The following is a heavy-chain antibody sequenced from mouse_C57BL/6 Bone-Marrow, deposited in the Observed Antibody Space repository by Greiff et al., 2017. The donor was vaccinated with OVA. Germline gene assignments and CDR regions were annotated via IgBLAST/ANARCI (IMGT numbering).Heavy chain of an antibody. CDR2: ISSGGSYT. CDR1: GFTFSSYG. Sequence: EVHLVESGGDLVKPGGSLKLSCAASGFTFSSYGMSWVRQTPDKRLEWVATISSGGSYTYYPDSVKGRFTISRDNAKNTLYLQMSSLKSEDTAMYYCARHRGGFDYWGQGTTLTVSS. D-gene: IGHD3-3*01. J-gene: IGHJ2*01. V-gene: IGHV5-6*01. CDR3: ARHRGGFDY.